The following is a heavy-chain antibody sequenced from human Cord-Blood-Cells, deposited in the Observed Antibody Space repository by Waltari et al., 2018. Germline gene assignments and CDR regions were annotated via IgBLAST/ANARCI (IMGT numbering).Heavy chain of an antibody. CDR1: GFPFSSYE. D-gene: IGHD3-10*01. CDR2: ISSSGSTI. Sequence: EVQLVESGGGLVQPGGSLRPPCSASGFPFSSYEINWVRQGPGKGREWVSYISSSGSTIYYADSVKGRFTISRDNAKNSLYLQMNSLRAEDTAVYYWARDGVLLWFGELFDYWGQGTLVTVSS. V-gene: IGHV3-48*03. CDR3: ARDGVLLWFGELFDY. J-gene: IGHJ4*02.